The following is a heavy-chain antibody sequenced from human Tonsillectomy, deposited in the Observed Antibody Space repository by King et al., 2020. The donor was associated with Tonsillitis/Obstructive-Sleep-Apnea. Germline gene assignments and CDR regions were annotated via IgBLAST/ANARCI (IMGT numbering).Heavy chain of an antibody. D-gene: IGHD3-3*01. V-gene: IGHV3-33*01. CDR3: ARETGPYDPNGYFDL. Sequence: VQLVESGGGVVQPGRSLRLSCAASGFTFSSYGMHWVRQAPGKGLEWVAVIWYDGSNKYYADSVKGRFTISRDNSKNTLYLQMNSLRAEDTAVYYCARETGPYDPNGYFDLWGRGTLVTVSS. J-gene: IGHJ2*01. CDR1: GFTFSSYG. CDR2: IWYDGSNK.